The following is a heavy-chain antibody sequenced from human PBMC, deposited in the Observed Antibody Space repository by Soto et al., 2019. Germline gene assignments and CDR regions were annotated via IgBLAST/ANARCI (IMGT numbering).Heavy chain of an antibody. CDR3: ARGRPRSPADY. V-gene: IGHV1-2*02. J-gene: IGHJ4*02. Sequence: RASVKVSCKASGYTFTGYHMHWVRQAPGQGLEWLGWINPNSGGTNYAQKFQGRVTMTRDTSISTAYMELSRLRSDDTAVYYCARGRPRSPADYWGQGTLVTVSS. CDR1: GYTFTGYH. CDR2: INPNSGGT.